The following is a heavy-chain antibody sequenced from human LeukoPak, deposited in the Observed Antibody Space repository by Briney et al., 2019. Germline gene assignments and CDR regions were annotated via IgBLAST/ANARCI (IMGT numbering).Heavy chain of an antibody. CDR1: GGSFSSYY. D-gene: IGHD6-13*01. Sequence: SETLSLTCTVSGGSFSSYYWSWIRQPAGKGLEWIGRINTSGSTNYNPSLKSRVTMSVDTSKNQFSLNLSSLTAADTAVYYCAREPQQRGFVYWGQGTLVTVSS. J-gene: IGHJ4*02. CDR3: AREPQQRGFVY. V-gene: IGHV4-4*07. CDR2: INTSGST.